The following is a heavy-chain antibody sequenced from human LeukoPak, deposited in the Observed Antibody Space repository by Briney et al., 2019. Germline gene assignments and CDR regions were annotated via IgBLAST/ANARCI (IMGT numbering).Heavy chain of an antibody. D-gene: IGHD1-7*01. J-gene: IGHJ4*02. CDR1: GYTFTSYG. CDR2: ISAYNGNT. Sequence: APVKVSCKASGYTFTSYGISWVRQAPGQGLEWMGWISAYNGNTNYAQKLQGGVTMTTDTSTSTADMELRSLRSDDTAVYYCARVYGITGTTARREPFDYWGQGTLVTVSS. CDR3: ARVYGITGTTARREPFDY. V-gene: IGHV1-18*01.